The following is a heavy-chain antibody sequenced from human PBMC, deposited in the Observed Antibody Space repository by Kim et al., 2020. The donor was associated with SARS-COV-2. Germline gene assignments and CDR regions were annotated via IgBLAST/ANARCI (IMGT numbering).Heavy chain of an antibody. D-gene: IGHD2-15*01. CDR1: GGTFSSYA. V-gene: IGHV1-69*04. J-gene: IGHJ4*02. Sequence: SVKVSCKASGGTFSSYAISWVRQAPGQGLEWMGRIIPILGIANYAQKFQGRVTITADKSTSTAYMELSSLRSEDTAVYYCARDLGGYCSGGSCLRYPFDYWGQGTLVTVSS. CDR3: ARDLGGYCSGGSCLRYPFDY. CDR2: IIPILGIA.